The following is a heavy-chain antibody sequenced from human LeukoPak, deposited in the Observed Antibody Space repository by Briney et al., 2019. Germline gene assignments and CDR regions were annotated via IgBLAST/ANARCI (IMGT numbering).Heavy chain of an antibody. CDR3: ARHRTDCSGGSCYGGLENYYYYMDV. CDR1: GYSFTSYW. D-gene: IGHD2-15*01. V-gene: IGHV5-51*01. Sequence: GESLKISCKGSGYSFTSYWIGWVRQMPGKGLEWMGIIYPGDSDTRYSPSFQGQVTISADKSISTAYLQWSSLKASDTAMYYCARHRTDCSGGSCYGGLENYYYYMDVWGKGTTVTVSS. CDR2: IYPGDSDT. J-gene: IGHJ6*03.